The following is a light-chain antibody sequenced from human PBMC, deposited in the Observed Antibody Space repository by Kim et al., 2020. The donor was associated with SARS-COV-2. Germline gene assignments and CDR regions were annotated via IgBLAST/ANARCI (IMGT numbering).Light chain of an antibody. CDR2: GAS. Sequence: ASVGDRVTITCRAGQGVAKDLAWFQQEPGKAPKSLIYGASSLQSGVPSRFSGSGSGTEFTLTITSLQPEDFATYFCQQYKSYPLTFGGGTKVDIK. CDR3: QQYKSYPLT. V-gene: IGKV1-16*01. CDR1: QGVAKD. J-gene: IGKJ4*01.